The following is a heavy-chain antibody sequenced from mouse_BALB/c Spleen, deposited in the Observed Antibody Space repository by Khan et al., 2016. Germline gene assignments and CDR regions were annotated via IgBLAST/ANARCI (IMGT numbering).Heavy chain of an antibody. CDR1: GFDFSRYW. CDR2: INPDNSTI. J-gene: IGHJ2*01. CDR3: ARLHYNGYMNY. Sequence: EVKLLESGGGLVQPGGSLKLSCAASGFDFSRYWMSWVRQAPGKGLEWIGEINPDNSTINYTPSLKDKFIISRDNDKNTLYLQMSKVSSEDTALSFCARLHYNGYMNYWGQGTTLTVSS. V-gene: IGHV4-1*02. D-gene: IGHD1-2*01.